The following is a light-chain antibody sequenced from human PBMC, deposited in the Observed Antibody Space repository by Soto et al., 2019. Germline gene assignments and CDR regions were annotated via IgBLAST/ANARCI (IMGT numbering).Light chain of an antibody. CDR2: ANS. Sequence: QSVLTQPPSVSGAPGQRVTISCTGSSSNIGAGYDVHWYQQLPGTAPKLLIYANSNRPSGVPDRFSGSKSGTSASLAITGLQAEDEADYYCQSYDSSRSVWVFGGGTKLTVL. J-gene: IGLJ3*02. CDR1: SSNIGAGYD. V-gene: IGLV1-40*01. CDR3: QSYDSSRSVWV.